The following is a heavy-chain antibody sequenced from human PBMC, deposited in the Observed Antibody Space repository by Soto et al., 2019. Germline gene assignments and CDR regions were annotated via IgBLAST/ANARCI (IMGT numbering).Heavy chain of an antibody. V-gene: IGHV4-59*12. CDR2: IYYSGTT. J-gene: IGHJ4*02. CDR3: ARLVPSKLVDS. D-gene: IGHD2-2*01. Sequence: QVQLQESGPGLVKSSETLSLTCSVSGASIYSYYWGWIRRPPGKGLEWIGSIYYSGTTYYNPSLKSRVTMSVDTSTSHFSLNVNSVTAADTAVYYCARLVPSKLVDSWGPGTLVTVSS. CDR1: GASIYSYY.